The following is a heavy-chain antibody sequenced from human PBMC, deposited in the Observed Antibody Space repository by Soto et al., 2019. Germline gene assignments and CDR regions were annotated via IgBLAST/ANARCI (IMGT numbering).Heavy chain of an antibody. J-gene: IGHJ6*02. CDR2: IIPIFGTA. D-gene: IGHD3-10*01. CDR1: GGTFSSYA. Sequence: SVKVSCKASGGTFSSYAISWVRQAPGQGLEWMGGIIPIFGTANNAQKFQGRVTITADESTSTAYMELSSLRSEDTAVYYCARDRKLYGPRLGYGMDVWGQGTTVTVSS. V-gene: IGHV1-69*13. CDR3: ARDRKLYGPRLGYGMDV.